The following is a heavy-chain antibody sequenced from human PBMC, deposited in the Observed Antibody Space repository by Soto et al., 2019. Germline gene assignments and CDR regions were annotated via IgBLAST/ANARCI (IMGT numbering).Heavy chain of an antibody. D-gene: IGHD6-19*01. V-gene: IGHV3-30*18. CDR3: AKVTSSGWYYFDY. CDR2: ISYDGSNK. J-gene: IGHJ4*02. CDR1: GFTFSSYG. Sequence: QVQLVESGGGVVQPGRSLRLSCAASGFTFSSYGMHWVRQAPGKGLEWVAVISYDGSNKYYADSVKGRFTISRDNSKNTLYLQMNSLRAEDTAVYYCAKVTSSGWYYFDYWGQGTLVTVSS.